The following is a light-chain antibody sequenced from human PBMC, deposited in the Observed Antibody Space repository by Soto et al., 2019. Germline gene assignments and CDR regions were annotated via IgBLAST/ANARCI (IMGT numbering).Light chain of an antibody. J-gene: IGLJ2*01. V-gene: IGLV2-14*01. CDR1: SSDVGRYNY. CDR3: SSYTSSSTLVV. Sequence: QSALTQPASESGSPGQSITISCTGTSSDVGRYNYVSWYQQHPGKAPKLMIYEVSNRPSGVSNRFSGSKSGNTASLTISGLQAEDEADYYCSSYTSSSTLVVFGGGIKLTVL. CDR2: EVS.